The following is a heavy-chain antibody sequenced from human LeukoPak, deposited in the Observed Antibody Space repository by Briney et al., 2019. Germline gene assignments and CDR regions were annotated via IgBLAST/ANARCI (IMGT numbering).Heavy chain of an antibody. CDR2: VSYDGTNE. J-gene: IGHJ4*02. CDR1: GVIFNNFA. D-gene: IGHD4-17*01. V-gene: IGHV3-30-3*01. CDR3: ARAGRADGDYHYFDY. Sequence: GGSLRLSCAASGVIFNNFAFHWVRQAPGKGLEWVAAVSYDGTNEYYAESVRGRLTISRDNSKNTLYLQMNSLRDVDTAIYFCARAGRADGDYHYFDYWGQGTLVTVSS.